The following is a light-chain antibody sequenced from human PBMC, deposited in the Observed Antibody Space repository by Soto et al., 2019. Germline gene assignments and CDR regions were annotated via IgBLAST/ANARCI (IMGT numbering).Light chain of an antibody. Sequence: ESVLAQSPATLSLSPGERATLSCRASQSLDSSLAWFQQKPGQAPRLLIYDVSYRASGIPARFSGSGSGTDFTLPISSLEPDDFAAYYCHQRTNWSLTFGQGTKVEIK. CDR1: QSLDSS. V-gene: IGKV3-11*01. CDR3: HQRTNWSLT. J-gene: IGKJ1*01. CDR2: DVS.